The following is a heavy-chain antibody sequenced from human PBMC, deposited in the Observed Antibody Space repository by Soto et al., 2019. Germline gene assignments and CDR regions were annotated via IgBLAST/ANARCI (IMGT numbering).Heavy chain of an antibody. CDR2: INHSGST. Sequence: QVQLQQWGAGLLKPSETLSLTCAVYGGSFSGYYWSWIRQPPGKGLEWIGEINHSGSTNYNPSLKSRVTISVDASKNQFSLKLSSVTAADTAVYYGARGKIAAGIRALTSSFGGVIVNAFDIWGQGTMVTVSS. J-gene: IGHJ3*02. CDR1: GGSFSGYY. V-gene: IGHV4-34*01. CDR3: ARGKIAAGIRALTSSFGGVIVNAFDI. D-gene: IGHD3-16*02.